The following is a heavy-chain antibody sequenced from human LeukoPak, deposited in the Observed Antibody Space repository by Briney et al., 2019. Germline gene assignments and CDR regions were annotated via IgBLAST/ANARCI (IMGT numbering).Heavy chain of an antibody. D-gene: IGHD2-8*01. Sequence: PGGSLRLSWAAAAFTINSYAMSGVRQAPGKGLEWVSAISGSGGSTYYADSVKGRFTISRDNSKNTLYLQMNSLRAEDTAVYYCAKVDGVSYLLGLLDYSGQGTLVTVSS. CDR1: AFTINSYA. V-gene: IGHV3-23*01. CDR2: ISGSGGST. J-gene: IGHJ4*02. CDR3: AKVDGVSYLLGLLDY.